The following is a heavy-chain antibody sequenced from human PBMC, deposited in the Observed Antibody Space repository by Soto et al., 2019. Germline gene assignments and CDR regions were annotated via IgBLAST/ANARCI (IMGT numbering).Heavy chain of an antibody. CDR2: IMPVFATP. J-gene: IGHJ6*02. Sequence: QVQLMQSGAEVKKPGSSVMVSCKASGGTFSTSAISWVRQAPGEGLEWVGGIMPVFATPDYAQKFQGRVTISADESTTTAYLELTSLTTDDTAVYYCARDKDRQQLGGNYYYILDVWGHGTAITVSS. D-gene: IGHD3-3*02. CDR1: GGTFSTSA. CDR3: ARDKDRQQLGGNYYYILDV. V-gene: IGHV1-69*12.